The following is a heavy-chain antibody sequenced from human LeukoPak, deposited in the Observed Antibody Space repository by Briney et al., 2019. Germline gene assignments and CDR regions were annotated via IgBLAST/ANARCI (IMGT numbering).Heavy chain of an antibody. CDR1: GFTFDDYA. CDR3: ATGLSTYLDY. D-gene: IGHD3-3*02. Sequence: GRSLRLSCAASGFTFDDYAMHWVRQAPGKGLEWVSGISWKSGSIGYADSVKGRFTISRDNGKNSLYLQMNSLRAEDTAVYYCATGLSTYLDYWGQGTLVTVSS. V-gene: IGHV3-9*01. CDR2: ISWKSGSI. J-gene: IGHJ4*02.